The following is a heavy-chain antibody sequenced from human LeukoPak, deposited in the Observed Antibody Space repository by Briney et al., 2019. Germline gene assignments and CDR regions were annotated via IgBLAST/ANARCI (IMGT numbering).Heavy chain of an antibody. D-gene: IGHD3-3*01. CDR1: GFTFSSYG. V-gene: IGHV3-30*02. CDR2: IRYDGSNK. Sequence: GGSLRLSCAAPGFTFSSYGMHWVRQAPGKGLEWVAFIRYDGSNKYYADSVKGRFTISRDNSKNTLYLQMNSLRAEDTAVYYCAKDSPVEWLFDYWGQGTLVTVSS. J-gene: IGHJ4*02. CDR3: AKDSPVEWLFDY.